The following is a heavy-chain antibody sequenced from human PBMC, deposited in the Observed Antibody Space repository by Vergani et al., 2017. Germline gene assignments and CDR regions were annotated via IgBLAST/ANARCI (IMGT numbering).Heavy chain of an antibody. CDR3: AKGGGYDFWSGYYPRDYYMDV. Sequence: EVQLQESGGGLVKPGGSLRVSCAASGFSFSTYSINWVRQAPGKGLEWVSSISGRSNYIYYADSLKGRFTISRDNSKNSVYLQMNSLRAEDTAIYYCAKGGGYDFWSGYYPRDYYMDVWGKGTTVTVSS. V-gene: IGHV3-21*06. CDR2: ISGRSNYI. J-gene: IGHJ6*03. D-gene: IGHD3-3*01. CDR1: GFSFSTYS.